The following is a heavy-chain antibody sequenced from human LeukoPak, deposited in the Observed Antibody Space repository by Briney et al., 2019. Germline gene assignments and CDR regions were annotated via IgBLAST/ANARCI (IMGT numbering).Heavy chain of an antibody. V-gene: IGHV3-48*02. J-gene: IGHJ4*02. Sequence: GASLRLSCAASGFTFSSYSMNWVRQVPGKGLEWVSFINRTGGTAFYADSVKGRFTISSDSAKNSLYLQVNSLRDEDTAVYYCARDMGVRGLNDYWGQGTLVT. CDR3: ARDMGVRGLNDY. D-gene: IGHD4-17*01. CDR2: INRTGGTA. CDR1: GFTFSSYS.